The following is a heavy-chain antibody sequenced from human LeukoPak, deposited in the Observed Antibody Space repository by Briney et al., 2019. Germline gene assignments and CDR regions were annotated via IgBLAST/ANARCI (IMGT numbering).Heavy chain of an antibody. CDR3: AKEIHDSSGYYSYFDC. V-gene: IGHV3-23*01. CDR1: GFSFSSSA. Sequence: GGSLRLSCAASGFSFSSSAMSWVRQAPGKGLEWVSAISGSGGNTYYAGSVKGRFTISRDNSKNTLYLQMNSLRAEDTAVYYCAKEIHDSSGYYSYFDCWGQGTLVTVSS. J-gene: IGHJ4*02. CDR2: ISGSGGNT. D-gene: IGHD3-22*01.